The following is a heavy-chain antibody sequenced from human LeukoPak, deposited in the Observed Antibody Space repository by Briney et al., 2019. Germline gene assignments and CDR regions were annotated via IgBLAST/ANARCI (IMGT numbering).Heavy chain of an antibody. CDR2: ISAYNGDT. CDR3: ARDCFGGSCSSDKYYFYALDV. D-gene: IGHD3-16*01. CDR1: GYTFITYG. J-gene: IGHJ6*02. Sequence: GASVKVSCKASGYTFITYGISWVRQAPGQGLEWVGWISAYNGDTKYAQKVQGRVTLTTDTSTSTAYLELRSLRSDDTAQYYCARDCFGGSCSSDKYYFYALDVWGQGTAVTVSS. V-gene: IGHV1-18*01.